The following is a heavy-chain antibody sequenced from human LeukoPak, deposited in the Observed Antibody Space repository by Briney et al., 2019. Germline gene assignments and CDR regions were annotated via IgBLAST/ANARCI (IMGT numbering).Heavy chain of an antibody. V-gene: IGHV3-30*04. CDR3: ARVWSGSYYSAFDI. J-gene: IGHJ3*02. CDR1: GFTFSSYA. D-gene: IGHD1-26*01. CDR2: ISYDGSNK. Sequence: GGSLRLSCAASGFTFSSYAMHWVRQAPGKGLEWVAVISYDGSNKYYADSVKGRFTISRDNAKNSLYLQMNSLRAEDTAVYYCARVWSGSYYSAFDIWGQGTMVTVSS.